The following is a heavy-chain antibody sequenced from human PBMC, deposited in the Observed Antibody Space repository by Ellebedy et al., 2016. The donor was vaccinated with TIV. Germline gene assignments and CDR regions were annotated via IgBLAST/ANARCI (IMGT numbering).Heavy chain of an antibody. J-gene: IGHJ4*02. CDR2: IKQDGSEK. Sequence: GESLKISXAASGFTFSSYWMNWVRQAPGKGLEWVANIKQDGSEKYYVDSVKGRFTISRDNAENSLYLQMNSLRAEDTAVYYCARDPYGDFYFDFWGQGTLVTVSS. V-gene: IGHV3-7*03. CDR3: ARDPYGDFYFDF. CDR1: GFTFSSYW. D-gene: IGHD4-17*01.